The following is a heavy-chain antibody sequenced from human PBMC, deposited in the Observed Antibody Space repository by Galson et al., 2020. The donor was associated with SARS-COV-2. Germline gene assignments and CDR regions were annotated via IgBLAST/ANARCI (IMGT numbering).Heavy chain of an antibody. J-gene: IGHJ4*02. CDR1: EFTFNTYW. D-gene: IGHD1-1*01. CDR2: IRQDGSDK. CDR3: ARALDWNELDGINYCLDY. V-gene: IGHV3-7*05. Sequence: GGSLRLSCAASEFTFNTYWMSWVRQAPGKGLEWVANIRQDGSDKYYVDSVKGRFTISRDNAKNSLYLQMNSLRAEDTAVYYCARALDWNELDGINYCLDYWGQRTLVTVSS.